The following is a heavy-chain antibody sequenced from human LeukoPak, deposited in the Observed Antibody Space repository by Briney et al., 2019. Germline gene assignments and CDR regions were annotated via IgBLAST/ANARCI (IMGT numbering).Heavy chain of an antibody. V-gene: IGHV3-23*01. CDR1: GFTFSSYA. Sequence: GGSLRLSCAASGFTFSSYAMSRVRQAPGKGLEWVSAISGSGGSTYYADSVKGRFTISRDNSKNTLYLQMNSLRAEDTAVYYCAKVLSGNLWFGELWGFYLDYWGQGTLVTVSS. D-gene: IGHD3-10*01. CDR2: ISGSGGST. CDR3: AKVLSGNLWFGELWGFYLDY. J-gene: IGHJ4*02.